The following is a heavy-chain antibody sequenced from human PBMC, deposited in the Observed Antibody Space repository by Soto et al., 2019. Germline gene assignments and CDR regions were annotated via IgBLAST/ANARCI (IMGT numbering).Heavy chain of an antibody. Sequence: EVQLVESGGGLVMPGGSLRLSCAASGFTFASYHMSWVRQAPGKGLDWVSSINPSSSHIYYSDSVRGRFTISRDDSKNSLHLDMNSLRTEDVAIYFCVGGYCGGGGCYLRRDAFDVWGQGTAVTVSS. CDR3: VGGYCGGGGCYLRRDAFDV. J-gene: IGHJ3*01. D-gene: IGHD2-15*01. CDR2: INPSSSHI. V-gene: IGHV3-21*02. CDR1: GFTFASYH.